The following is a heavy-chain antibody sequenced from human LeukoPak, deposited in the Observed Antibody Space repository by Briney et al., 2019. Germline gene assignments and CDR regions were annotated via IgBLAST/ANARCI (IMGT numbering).Heavy chain of an antibody. J-gene: IGHJ5*02. CDR1: GGSFSSYY. Sequence: PSETLSLTCAVYGGSFSSYYWSWIRQPAGKGLEWIGRIYTSGSTNYNPSLKSRVTMSVDTSKNQFSLELSSVTAADTAVYYCAREVFEQGYTSGFDPWGQGTLVTVSS. V-gene: IGHV4-4*07. D-gene: IGHD5-24*01. CDR3: AREVFEQGYTSGFDP. CDR2: IYTSGST.